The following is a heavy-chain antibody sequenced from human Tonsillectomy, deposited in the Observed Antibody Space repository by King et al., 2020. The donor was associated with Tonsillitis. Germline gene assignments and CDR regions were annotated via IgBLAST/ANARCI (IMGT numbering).Heavy chain of an antibody. Sequence: VQLVESGGGVVQPGRSLRLSCAASGFTFSSYAMHWVRQAPGKGLEWVAVISYDGSNKYYADSVKGRFTISRDNSKNTLYLQMNSLRAEDTVVYYCARDWYCSGGSCYSSWFDPWGQGTLVTVSS. V-gene: IGHV3-30*01. CDR2: ISYDGSNK. CDR1: GFTFSSYA. J-gene: IGHJ5*02. D-gene: IGHD2-15*01. CDR3: ARDWYCSGGSCYSSWFDP.